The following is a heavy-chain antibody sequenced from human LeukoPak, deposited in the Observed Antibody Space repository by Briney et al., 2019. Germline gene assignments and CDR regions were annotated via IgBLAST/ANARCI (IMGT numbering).Heavy chain of an antibody. CDR3: AKAWRSGSYSSYFDY. D-gene: IGHD1-26*01. Sequence: GGSLRLSCATSGFTFSNFGIHWVRQAPGKGLEWVSTISGSGGSTYYGDSVKGRFTISRDNSKNTLYLQMNSLSAEDTAVYYCAKAWRSGSYSSYFDYWGQGTLVTVSS. CDR2: ISGSGGST. V-gene: IGHV3-23*01. CDR1: GFTFSNFG. J-gene: IGHJ4*02.